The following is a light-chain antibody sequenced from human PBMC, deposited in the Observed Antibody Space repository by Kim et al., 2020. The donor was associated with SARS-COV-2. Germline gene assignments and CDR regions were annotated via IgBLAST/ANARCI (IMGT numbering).Light chain of an antibody. V-gene: IGLV1-44*01. Sequence: QRVTISCSGSTSNTRSNSVNWSQPLPGTAPTLLTYLNSQRPSRVPARFAASKSGTSASRAISGLQSEDKADYYCAAWDDSLNGPVFGGGTQLTVL. CDR3: AAWDDSLNGPV. J-gene: IGLJ3*02. CDR2: LNS. CDR1: TSNTRSNS.